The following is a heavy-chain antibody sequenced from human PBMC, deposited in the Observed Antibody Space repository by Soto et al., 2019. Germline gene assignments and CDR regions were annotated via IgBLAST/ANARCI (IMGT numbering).Heavy chain of an antibody. J-gene: IGHJ4*02. V-gene: IGHV3-23*01. CDR2: ISGGGGNT. CDR1: GFIFSSYA. Sequence: EVQLLESGGGLVQPGGSLRLSCVASGFIFSSYAMAWVRQAPGKGLEGVSFISGGGGNTYFADSVKGRFNISRHNSKNTVVLQMTSLRGEDTAVYYCASPIHLNTDMLLTDYWGQGTLVTVSS. CDR3: ASPIHLNTDMLLTDY. D-gene: IGHD5-18*01.